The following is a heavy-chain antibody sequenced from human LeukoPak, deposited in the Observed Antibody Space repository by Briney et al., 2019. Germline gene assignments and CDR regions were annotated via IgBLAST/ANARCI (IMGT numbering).Heavy chain of an antibody. Sequence: GGSLRLSCAASGFTFSSYSMNWVRQAPGKGLEWVSSISSSSSYIYYADSVKGRFTTSRDNAKNSLYLQMNSLRAEDTAVYYCARARYSSSWSNYYDSSGYPLDYWGQGTLVTVSS. CDR2: ISSSSSYI. CDR3: ARARYSSSWSNYYDSSGYPLDY. V-gene: IGHV3-21*01. J-gene: IGHJ4*02. D-gene: IGHD3-22*01. CDR1: GFTFSSYS.